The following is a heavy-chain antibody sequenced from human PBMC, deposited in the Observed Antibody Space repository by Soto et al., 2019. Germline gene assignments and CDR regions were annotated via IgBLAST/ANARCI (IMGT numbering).Heavy chain of an antibody. D-gene: IGHD6-19*01. CDR2: TYYRSKWYN. J-gene: IGHJ6*02. Sequence: SQTLSLTCAISGDSVSSNSAAWNCIIQSPSRGLEWLGRTYYRSKWYNDYAVSVKSRITINPDTSKNQFSLQLNSVTPEDTAVYYCARVPYSSGWYYYGMDVWGQGTTVTVSS. V-gene: IGHV6-1*01. CDR1: GDSVSSNSAA. CDR3: ARVPYSSGWYYYGMDV.